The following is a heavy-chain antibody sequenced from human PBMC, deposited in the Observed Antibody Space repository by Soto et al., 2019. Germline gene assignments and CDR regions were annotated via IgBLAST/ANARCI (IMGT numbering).Heavy chain of an antibody. V-gene: IGHV3-48*03. CDR3: ARALSGTYFDS. D-gene: IGHD1-26*01. Sequence: PGGSLRLSCSASGFTFSSYEMNWVRQAPGKGLEWVSYISYGGTTIYYADSVKGRFTISRDNAKNSLYLQMNSLRAEDTALYFCARALSGTYFDSWGQGTLVTVSS. J-gene: IGHJ4*02. CDR1: GFTFSSYE. CDR2: ISYGGTTI.